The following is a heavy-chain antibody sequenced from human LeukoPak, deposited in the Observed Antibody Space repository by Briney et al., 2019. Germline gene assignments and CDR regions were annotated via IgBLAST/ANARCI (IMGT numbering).Heavy chain of an antibody. D-gene: IGHD3-22*01. CDR2: IIPIFGTA. V-gene: IGHV1-69*13. J-gene: IGHJ5*02. CDR3: ARESVAYYYDSSGYYYGKFDP. CDR1: GGTFSSYA. Sequence: GASVKVSCKASGGTFSSYAISWVRQAPGQGLEWMGGIIPIFGTANYAQKFQGRVTITADESTSTAYMELSSLRSEDTAVYYCARESVAYYYDSSGYYYGKFDPWGQGTLVTVSS.